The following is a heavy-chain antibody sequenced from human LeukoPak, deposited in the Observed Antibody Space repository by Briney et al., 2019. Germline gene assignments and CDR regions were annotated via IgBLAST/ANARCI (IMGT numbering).Heavy chain of an antibody. CDR3: ARAEQWLVTSFDY. V-gene: IGHV4-59*01. Sequence: PSETLSLTCTVSGGSISSYYWSWIRQPPGKGLEWIGYIYYSGSTNYNPSLKSRVTISVDTSKNQFSLKLSSVTAADTAVYYCARAEQWLVTSFDYWGQGTLVTVSS. CDR2: IYYSGST. D-gene: IGHD6-19*01. CDR1: GGSISSYY. J-gene: IGHJ4*02.